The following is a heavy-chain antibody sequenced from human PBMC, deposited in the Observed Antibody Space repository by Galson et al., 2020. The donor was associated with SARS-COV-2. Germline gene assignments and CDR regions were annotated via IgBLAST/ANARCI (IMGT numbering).Heavy chain of an antibody. CDR1: GFTFSSYG. CDR2: LWYDGSNK. Sequence: GGSLRLSCAASGFTFSSYGMHWVRQAPGKGLEWVAVLWYDGSNKYYADSVKGRFTISRDNSKNTLYLQMNSLRAEDTAVYYCAREVANYDFWSGYYGMDVWGQGTTVTVSS. D-gene: IGHD3-3*01. CDR3: AREVANYDFWSGYYGMDV. V-gene: IGHV3-33*01. J-gene: IGHJ6*02.